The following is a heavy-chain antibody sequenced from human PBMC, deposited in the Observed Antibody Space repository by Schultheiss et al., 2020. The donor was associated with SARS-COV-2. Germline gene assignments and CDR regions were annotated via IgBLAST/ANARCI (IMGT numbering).Heavy chain of an antibody. CDR1: GFTFDDYA. D-gene: IGHD3-22*01. CDR3: AKTVRGRGGGSGYYQNYFDY. V-gene: IGHV3-9*01. J-gene: IGHJ4*02. Sequence: GGSLRLSCAASGFTFDDYAMHWVRQAPGKGLEWVSGISWNSGSIGYADSVKGRFTISRDNAKNSLYLQMNSLRAEDTALYYCAKTVRGRGGGSGYYQNYFDYWGQGTLVTVSS. CDR2: ISWNSGSI.